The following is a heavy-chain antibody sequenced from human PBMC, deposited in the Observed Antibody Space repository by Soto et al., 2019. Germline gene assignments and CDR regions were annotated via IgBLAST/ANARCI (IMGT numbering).Heavy chain of an antibody. CDR1: GFSFSTYG. CDR3: AKWNGYGDH. V-gene: IGHV3-23*01. D-gene: IGHD1-1*01. CDR2: VSGGSGTT. Sequence: EVQLLESGGGLVQPGGSLRLSCAVSGFSFSTYGVTWVRQAPGKGLEWVSGVSGGSGTTHYADSVKGRFTITGDTSKNSVYLQMISLRVEDTAVYYCAKWNGYGDHWGQGTLVTVSS. J-gene: IGHJ4*02.